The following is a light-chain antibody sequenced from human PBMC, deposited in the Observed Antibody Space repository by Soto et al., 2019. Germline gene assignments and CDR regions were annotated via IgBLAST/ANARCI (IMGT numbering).Light chain of an antibody. J-gene: IGKJ2*01. Sequence: DIQMTQSPSTLSASVGDRVTITCRASQSISSWLAWYQQKPGKAPKLLIYDASSLESGIPSRFNGSGSGTDFTLTISSLQPDDFATYYCQQYNSYSYTFGQGTKLEIK. CDR3: QQYNSYSYT. V-gene: IGKV1-5*01. CDR1: QSISSW. CDR2: DAS.